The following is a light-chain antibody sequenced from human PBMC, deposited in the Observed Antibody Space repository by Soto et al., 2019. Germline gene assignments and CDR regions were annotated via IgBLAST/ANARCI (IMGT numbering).Light chain of an antibody. V-gene: IGLV2-14*01. CDR3: NSRTSSGSSV. Sequence: SVLTQPASVSGSPGQSITISCTGTSSDVGGYNYVSWYQEYPGKAPKLMIYEVSKRPSGVSNRFSGSKSGNTASLTISGLQADDEAEYYCNSRTSSGSSVFGGGTKLTVL. CDR2: EVS. J-gene: IGLJ2*01. CDR1: SSDVGGYNY.